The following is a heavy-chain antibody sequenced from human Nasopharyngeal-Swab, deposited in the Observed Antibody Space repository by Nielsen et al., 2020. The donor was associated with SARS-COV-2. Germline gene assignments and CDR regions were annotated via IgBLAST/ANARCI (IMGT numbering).Heavy chain of an antibody. CDR2: IFSNDEK. CDR3: ARIDYDYVWGSYRYTGGSFDY. D-gene: IGHD3-16*02. J-gene: IGHJ4*02. V-gene: IGHV2-26*01. Sequence: WIRQPPGKALEWLAHIFSNDEKSYSTSLKSRLTISKDTSKSQVVLTMTNMDPVDTATYYCARIDYDYVWGSYRYTGGSFDYWGQGTLVTVSS.